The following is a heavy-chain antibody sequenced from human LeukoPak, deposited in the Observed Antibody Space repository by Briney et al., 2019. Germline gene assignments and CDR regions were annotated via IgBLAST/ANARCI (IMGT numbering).Heavy chain of an antibody. Sequence: HPGGSLRLSCAASGFTFDDYAMHWVRQAPGKGLEWVSGISWNSGSIGYADSVKGRFTISRDNAKNSLYLQMNSLRAEDTALYYCAKGILSSLDYFDYWGQGTLVTVSS. CDR3: AKGILSSLDYFDY. CDR2: ISWNSGSI. D-gene: IGHD6-13*01. J-gene: IGHJ4*02. V-gene: IGHV3-9*01. CDR1: GFTFDDYA.